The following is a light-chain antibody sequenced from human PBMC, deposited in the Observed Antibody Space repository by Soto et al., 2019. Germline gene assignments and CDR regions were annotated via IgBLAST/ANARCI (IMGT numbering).Light chain of an antibody. CDR3: QQDGSSPWT. V-gene: IGKV3-20*01. J-gene: IGKJ1*01. CDR2: GAS. Sequence: EIVLTQSPGTLSLSPGERATLSCRASQSVRNSLFAWYQQKPGQAPRLLIFGASSRATGIPDRFSGTVSGTDFTLTISRLEPEDFAVYYCQQDGSSPWTFGQGTKVDI. CDR1: QSVRNSL.